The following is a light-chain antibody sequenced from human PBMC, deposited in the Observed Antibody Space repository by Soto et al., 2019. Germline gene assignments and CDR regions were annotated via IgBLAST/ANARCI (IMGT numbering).Light chain of an antibody. Sequence: QSVLTKPPSASGTPGQRVNISCSGSSSNIGSNAVNWYQQLPGTAPKLLIYSNNQRPSGVPDRFSGSKSGTSASLAISGLQSEDEADYYCAAWDDSLNGFYVFGTGTKVTVL. CDR3: AAWDDSLNGFYV. V-gene: IGLV1-44*01. CDR2: SNN. J-gene: IGLJ1*01. CDR1: SSNIGSNA.